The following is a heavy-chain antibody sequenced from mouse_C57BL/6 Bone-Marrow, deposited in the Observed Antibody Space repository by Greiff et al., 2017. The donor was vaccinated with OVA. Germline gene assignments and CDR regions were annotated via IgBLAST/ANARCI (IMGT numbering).Heavy chain of an antibody. CDR2: ISDGGSYT. Sequence: EVHLVESGGGLVKPGGSLKLSCAASGFTFSRYAMSWVRQTPEKRLEWVATISDGGSYTYYPDNVKGRFTISRDNAKNNLYLQMSHLKSEDTAMYYCARFKGYFDVWGTGTTVTVSS. V-gene: IGHV5-4*01. J-gene: IGHJ1*03. CDR1: GFTFSRYA. CDR3: ARFKGYFDV.